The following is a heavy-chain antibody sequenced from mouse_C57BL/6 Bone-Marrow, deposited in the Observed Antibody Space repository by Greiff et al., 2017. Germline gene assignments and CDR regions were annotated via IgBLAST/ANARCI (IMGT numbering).Heavy chain of an antibody. V-gene: IGHV10-1*01. J-gene: IGHJ4*01. D-gene: IGHD2-3*01. CDR3: VRHGWLLMDY. CDR2: IRSKSNNYAT. Sequence: EVKLMESGGGLVQPKGSLKLSCAASGFSFNTYAMNWVRQAPGKGLEWVARIRSKSNNYATYYADSVKDRFTISRDDSESMLYLQMNNLKTEDTAMYYCVRHGWLLMDYWGQGTSVTVSS. CDR1: GFSFNTYA.